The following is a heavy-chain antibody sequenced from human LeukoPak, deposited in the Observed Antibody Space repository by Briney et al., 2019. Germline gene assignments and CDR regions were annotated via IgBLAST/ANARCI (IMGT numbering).Heavy chain of an antibody. Sequence: SESLSLTCAVYGGSFSGYYWSWIRQPPGKGLEWIGEINHSGSTNYNPSFKSRVSISVDTSKNQFSLKLSAETAADTAVYYCARGVRYYDSSGYHVGAFYIWGQGTMVTVSS. CDR1: GGSFSGYY. V-gene: IGHV4-34*01. CDR2: INHSGST. CDR3: ARGVRYYDSSGYHVGAFYI. D-gene: IGHD3-22*01. J-gene: IGHJ3*02.